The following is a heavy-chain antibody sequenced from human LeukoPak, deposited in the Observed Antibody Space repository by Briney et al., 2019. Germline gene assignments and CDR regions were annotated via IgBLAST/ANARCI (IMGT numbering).Heavy chain of an antibody. CDR1: GFTFSSYA. CDR2: ISGSGGST. V-gene: IGHV3-23*01. J-gene: IGHJ5*02. D-gene: IGHD2-2*01. Sequence: GGSRRLSCAASGFTFSSYAMSWVRQAPGKGLEWVSAISGSGGSTYYADSVKGRFTISRDNSKNTLYLQMNSLRAEDTAVYYCARLPAAINGYFDPWGQGTLVTVSS. CDR3: ARLPAAINGYFDP.